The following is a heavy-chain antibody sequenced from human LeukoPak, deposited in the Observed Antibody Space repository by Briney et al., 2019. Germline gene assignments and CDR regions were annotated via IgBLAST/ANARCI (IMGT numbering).Heavy chain of an antibody. CDR2: IYYSGST. D-gene: IGHD3-3*01. Sequence: PSETLSLTCTVSGGSISSYYWSWIRQPPGKGLEWIGYIYYSGSTNYNPSLKSRVTISVDTSRNQFSLKLSSVTAADTAVYYCVRVPSILTYYEFWSGSDYYIDVWGKGTTVTVSS. CDR1: GGSISSYY. CDR3: VRVPSILTYYEFWSGSDYYIDV. J-gene: IGHJ6*03. V-gene: IGHV4-59*01.